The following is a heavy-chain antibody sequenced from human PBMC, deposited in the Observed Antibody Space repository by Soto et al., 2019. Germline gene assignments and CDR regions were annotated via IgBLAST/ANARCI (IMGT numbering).Heavy chain of an antibody. CDR1: GYSFSNYG. V-gene: IGHV1-18*01. D-gene: IGHD2-15*01. Sequence: QVQLLQSGAEVKKPGASVKVSCKVSGYSFSNYGITWVRQAPGQGLEWMGWISVYDGKTAYAQKVQDRVTVTIDTSTSTAYMELRSLRSDDTAVYHCARAVPYSVEARLDYWGQGTLVTVSS. J-gene: IGHJ4*02. CDR2: ISVYDGKT. CDR3: ARAVPYSVEARLDY.